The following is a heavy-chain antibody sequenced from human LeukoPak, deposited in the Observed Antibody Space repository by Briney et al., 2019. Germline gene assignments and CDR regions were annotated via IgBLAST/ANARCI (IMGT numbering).Heavy chain of an antibody. CDR1: GGSISSYY. CDR3: ARGDGAMGDFDY. V-gene: IGHV4-59*01. D-gene: IGHD5-18*01. J-gene: IGHJ4*02. Sequence: SETLSLTCTVSGGSISSYYWIWIRQPPGKGLDSIGYIYYSGSTNHNPSLKSRVTISVDTSTNQFSLKLSSVTAAATAVYYCARGDGAMGDFDYWGQGTLATVSS. CDR2: IYYSGST.